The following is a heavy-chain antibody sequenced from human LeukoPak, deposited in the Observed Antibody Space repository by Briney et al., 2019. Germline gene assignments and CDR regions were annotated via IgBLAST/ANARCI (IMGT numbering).Heavy chain of an antibody. D-gene: IGHD1-1*01. Sequence: PSETLSLTCTVSGGSISSYYWSWIRQPPGKGLEWIGYIYYSGSTNYNPSLKSRVTISVDTSKNQFSLKLSSVTAADTAVYYCARGHGGSSMRYAFDYWGQGTLVTVSS. V-gene: IGHV4-59*01. J-gene: IGHJ4*02. CDR1: GGSISSYY. CDR2: IYYSGST. CDR3: ARGHGGSSMRYAFDY.